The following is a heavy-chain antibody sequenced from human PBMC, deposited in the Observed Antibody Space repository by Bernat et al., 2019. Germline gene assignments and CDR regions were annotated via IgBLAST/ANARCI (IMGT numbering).Heavy chain of an antibody. CDR3: AKDPYYYDSSGYYGMDV. CDR1: GFTFSSYG. J-gene: IGHJ6*02. D-gene: IGHD3-22*01. Sequence: QVQLVESGGGVVQPGRSLRLSCAASGFTFSSYGMHWVRQAPGKGLEWVAVISYDGSNKYYADSVKGRFTISRDNSKNTLYLQMNSLRAEDTAVYYCAKDPYYYDSSGYYGMDVWGQGTTVTDSS. V-gene: IGHV3-30*18. CDR2: ISYDGSNK.